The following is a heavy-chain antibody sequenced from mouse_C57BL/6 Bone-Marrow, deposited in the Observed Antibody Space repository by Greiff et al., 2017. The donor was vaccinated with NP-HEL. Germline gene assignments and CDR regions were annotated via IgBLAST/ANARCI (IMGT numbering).Heavy chain of an antibody. CDR1: GFTFSSYA. D-gene: IGHD2-1*01. Sequence: DVHLVESGEGLVKPGGSLKLSCAASGFTFSSYAMSWVRQTPEKRLEWVAYISSGGDYIYYADTVKGRFTISRDNARNTLYLQMSSLKSEDTAMYYCTREDPGKTDYWGQGTTLTVSS. CDR3: TREDPGKTDY. CDR2: ISSGGDYI. V-gene: IGHV5-9-1*02. J-gene: IGHJ2*01.